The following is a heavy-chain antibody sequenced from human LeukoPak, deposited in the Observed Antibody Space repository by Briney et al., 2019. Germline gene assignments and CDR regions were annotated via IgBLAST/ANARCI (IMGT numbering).Heavy chain of an antibody. CDR2: IYSSGST. CDR3: AKHGPGGYFDY. D-gene: IGHD3-10*01. V-gene: IGHV4-59*08. CDR1: GGSISGYY. Sequence: TSETLSLTCTFSGGSISGYYWSWIRQPPGKGLEWIGYIYSSGSTNYNPSLKSRVIISVDTSKNQFSLKLRSVTAADTAVYYCAKHGPGGYFDYWGQGTLVTVSS. J-gene: IGHJ4*02.